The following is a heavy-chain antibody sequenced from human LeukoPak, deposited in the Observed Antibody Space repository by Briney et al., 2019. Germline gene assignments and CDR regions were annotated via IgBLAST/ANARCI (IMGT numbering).Heavy chain of an antibody. Sequence: PSETLSLTCTVSCGSISSYYWSWIRQPPGKGLEWIGYIYYSGSTNYNPSLKSRVTISVDTSKNQFSLKLSSVTAADTAVYYCARWVRGYSYYFDYWGQGTLVTVSS. CDR1: CGSISSYY. D-gene: IGHD3-22*01. V-gene: IGHV4-59*01. CDR2: IYYSGST. CDR3: ARWVRGYSYYFDY. J-gene: IGHJ4*02.